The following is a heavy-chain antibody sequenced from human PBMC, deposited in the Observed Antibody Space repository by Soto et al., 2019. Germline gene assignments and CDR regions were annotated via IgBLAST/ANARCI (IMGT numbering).Heavy chain of an antibody. Sequence: SETLSLTCTVSGGSISSSSYSWGWIRQPPGKGLEWIGSIYYSGSTYYNPSLKSRVTISVDTSKNQFSLKLSSVTAADTAVYYCAGQREWRGPADYWGPGTLVTVSS. CDR1: GGSISSSSYS. CDR2: IYYSGST. CDR3: AGQREWRGPADY. V-gene: IGHV4-39*01. D-gene: IGHD2-8*01. J-gene: IGHJ4*02.